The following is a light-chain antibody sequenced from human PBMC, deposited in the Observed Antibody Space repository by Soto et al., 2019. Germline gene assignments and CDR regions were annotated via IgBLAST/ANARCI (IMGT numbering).Light chain of an antibody. CDR3: CSYAGSSTYV. CDR1: SSNVGSYNL. V-gene: IGLV2-23*02. Sequence: SVLTQPAPGYGSPGQYITISCTGTSSNVGSYNLVSWYQQQPGKAPKLMIYEVSKRPSGVSNRFSGSKSGNTASLTISGLQAEDEAEYYCCSYAGSSTYVFGTGTKVTAL. J-gene: IGLJ1*01. CDR2: EVS.